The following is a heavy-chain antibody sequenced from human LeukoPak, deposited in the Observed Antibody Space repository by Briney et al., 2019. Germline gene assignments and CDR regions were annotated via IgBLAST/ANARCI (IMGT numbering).Heavy chain of an antibody. Sequence: GASVKVSCKASGYTFINYGITWVRQAPGQGLEWMGWISAYNGYTNYAQKFQGRVTMTTDTSTSTVYMELRSLRSDDTAVYYCARGQLVFFAYWGQGTLVTVSA. CDR3: ARGQLVFFAY. CDR1: GYTFINYG. V-gene: IGHV1-18*01. D-gene: IGHD6-6*01. J-gene: IGHJ4*02. CDR2: ISAYNGYT.